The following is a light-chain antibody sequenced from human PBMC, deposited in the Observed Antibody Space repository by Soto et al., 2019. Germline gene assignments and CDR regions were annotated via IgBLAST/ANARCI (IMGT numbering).Light chain of an antibody. CDR2: EVS. Sequence: QSALTQPPSASGSPGQSVTISFTGTSSDVGGYNYVSWYQQHPGKAPKFLIFEVSRRPSGVPDRFSGSKSGNTASLTVSGLQADDEADYYCSSYAGSNNPVIFGGGTKVTVL. CDR1: SSDVGGYNY. V-gene: IGLV2-8*01. CDR3: SSYAGSNNPVI. J-gene: IGLJ2*01.